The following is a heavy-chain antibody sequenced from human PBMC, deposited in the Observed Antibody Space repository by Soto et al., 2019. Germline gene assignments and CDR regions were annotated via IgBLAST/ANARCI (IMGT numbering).Heavy chain of an antibody. CDR1: GYTLTELS. Sequence: ASVKVSCKVSGYTLTELSMHWVRQAPGKGLEWTGGFDPEDGETIYAQKFQGRVTMTEDTSTDTAYMELSSLRSEDTAVYYCATSITIFGVVTDNWFDPWGQGTLVTVSS. V-gene: IGHV1-24*01. CDR3: ATSITIFGVVTDNWFDP. J-gene: IGHJ5*02. CDR2: FDPEDGET. D-gene: IGHD3-3*01.